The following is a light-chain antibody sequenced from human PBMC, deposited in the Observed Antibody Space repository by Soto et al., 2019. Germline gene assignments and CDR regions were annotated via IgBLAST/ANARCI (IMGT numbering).Light chain of an antibody. CDR2: GAS. Sequence: EIVMTQSPATLSVSPGERATLSCRASQSVSSNLAWYQQKPGQAPRLLIFGASTRATGIPARFSGSGSGTEFTLTISSLQSEDFAVYDCQQYNNWPPWTFGQGTKVDFK. CDR1: QSVSSN. CDR3: QQYNNWPPWT. J-gene: IGKJ1*01. V-gene: IGKV3-15*01.